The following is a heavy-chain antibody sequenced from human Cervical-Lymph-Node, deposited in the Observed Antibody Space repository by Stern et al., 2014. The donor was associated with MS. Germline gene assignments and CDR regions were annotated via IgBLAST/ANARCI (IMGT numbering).Heavy chain of an antibody. J-gene: IGHJ6*02. D-gene: IGHD5/OR15-5a*01. V-gene: IGHV3-30*04. CDR3: AKDRGVYEFYFYGMEV. CDR2: ISYDGSDT. CDR1: GFTFRSYN. Sequence: QVQLVESGGGVVQPGRSLRLSCAASGFTFRSYNMHWVRQSPGKGLEWVALISYDGSDTHYADSVKGRFTVSRDNSKNTLHLQMNSVRVEDTAVYYCAKDRGVYEFYFYGMEVWGQGTTVTVSS.